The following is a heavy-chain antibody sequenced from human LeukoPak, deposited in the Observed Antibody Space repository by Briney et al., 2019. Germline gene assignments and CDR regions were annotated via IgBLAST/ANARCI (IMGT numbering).Heavy chain of an antibody. CDR2: IRSKAYGGTT. CDR3: TTEPGIAAAAPPPFDY. Sequence: KTGGSLRLSCTASGFTFGDYAMSWFRQAPGKGLEWVGFIRSKAYGGTTEYAASVKGRFTISRDDSKSIAYLQMNSLKTEDTAVYYCTTEPGIAAAAPPPFDYWGQGTLVTVS. D-gene: IGHD6-13*01. J-gene: IGHJ4*02. CDR1: GFTFGDYA. V-gene: IGHV3-49*05.